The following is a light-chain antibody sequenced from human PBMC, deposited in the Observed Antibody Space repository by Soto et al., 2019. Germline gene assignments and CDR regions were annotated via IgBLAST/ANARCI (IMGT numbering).Light chain of an antibody. V-gene: IGKV3-11*01. J-gene: IGKJ5*01. CDR3: QQRSNWPPIT. CDR2: DAS. CDR1: QSISTF. Sequence: EFVLTQSPATLSLSPGERATLSCRASQSISTFLAWYQKKPGQVPRLLIYDASSRATGTPARFTGSGSGTDFTLTITSLEPEDFAVYYCQQRSNWPPITFGQGTRLEIK.